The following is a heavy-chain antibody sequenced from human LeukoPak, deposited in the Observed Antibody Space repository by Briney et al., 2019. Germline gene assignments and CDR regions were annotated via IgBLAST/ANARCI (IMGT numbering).Heavy chain of an antibody. D-gene: IGHD2-2*01. V-gene: IGHV1-69*05. CDR2: IIPIFGTA. CDR1: GGTFSSYA. Sequence: GASVKVSCKASGGTFSSYAISWVRQAPGQGLEWMGGIIPIFGTANYAQKFQGRVTITTDESTSTAYMELSSLRSEDTAVYYCFIVVVPAAPGGYWGQGTLVTVSS. J-gene: IGHJ4*02. CDR3: FIVVVPAAPGGY.